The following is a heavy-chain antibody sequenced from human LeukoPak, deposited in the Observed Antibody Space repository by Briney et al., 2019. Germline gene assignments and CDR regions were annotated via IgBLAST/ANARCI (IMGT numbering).Heavy chain of an antibody. V-gene: IGHV4-59*01. J-gene: IGHJ4*02. D-gene: IGHD3-3*01. CDR2: IYYSGST. Sequence: PSETLSLTCTVSGGSISSYYWSWIRQPPGKGLEWIGYIYYSGSTNYNPSLKSRVTISVDTSKNQFSLKLSSVTAADTAVYYCAGQYYDFWSGPLWGQGTLVTVSS. CDR3: AGQYYDFWSGPL. CDR1: GGSISSYY.